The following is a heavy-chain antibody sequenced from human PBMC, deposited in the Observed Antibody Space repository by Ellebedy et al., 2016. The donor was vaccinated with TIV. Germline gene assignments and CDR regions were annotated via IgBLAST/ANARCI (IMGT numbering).Heavy chain of an antibody. V-gene: IGHV3-23*01. CDR3: AKDRTPGDGYWVFDN. D-gene: IGHD5-18*01. J-gene: IGHJ4*02. Sequence: PGGSLRLSCAASGFTFSPYAMAGVRKAPGKGLEWVSGIVGSGAQKYADSVKGRFTISRDNSKRTVDLQMNSLRAEDTAVYFCAKDRTPGDGYWVFDNWGQGTLVSVSS. CDR2: IVGSGA. CDR1: GFTFSPYA.